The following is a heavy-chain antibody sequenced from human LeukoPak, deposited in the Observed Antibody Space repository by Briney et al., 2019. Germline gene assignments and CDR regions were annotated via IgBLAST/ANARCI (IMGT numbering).Heavy chain of an antibody. J-gene: IGHJ5*01. V-gene: IGHV4-59*02. CDR3: ARDSSPGDS. D-gene: IGHD1-14*01. CDR2: IHYSGPT. Sequence: PSETLSLTYTVSGTPVTSYYWSWIRQPPGKGLEWMGCIHYSGPTNYSHSLRGRITISVDTSKGQISLILRSLTAADTAVYYCARDSSPGDSWGQGTLVTVSS. CDR1: GTPVTSYY.